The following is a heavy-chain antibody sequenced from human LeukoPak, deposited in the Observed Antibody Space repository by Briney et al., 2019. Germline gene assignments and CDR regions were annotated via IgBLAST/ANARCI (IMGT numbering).Heavy chain of an antibody. J-gene: IGHJ4*02. Sequence: PGGSLRLSCAASGFTFSTYWMTWVRQAPGKGLEWVANIKEDVTKNYSVASVRGRFTISRDNATNSLYLQMDDLRADYTAVYYCARITLGVVTAHYFDYWGQGTLVTVSP. CDR1: GFTFSTYW. CDR3: ARITLGVVTAHYFDY. V-gene: IGHV3-7*01. D-gene: IGHD3-3*01. CDR2: IKEDVTKN.